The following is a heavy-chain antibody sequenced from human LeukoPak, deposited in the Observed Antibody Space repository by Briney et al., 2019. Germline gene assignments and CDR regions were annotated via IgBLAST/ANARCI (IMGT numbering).Heavy chain of an antibody. J-gene: IGHJ4*02. V-gene: IGHV4-38-2*02. CDR1: GYSISSGYY. CDR2: IYHSGST. Sequence: SESLSLTCTVSGYSISSGYYWGWIRQPPGKGLEWIGRIYHSGSTYYNPSLKSRVTISVDTSKNQFSLKLSSMTAADTAVYYCARDRGTYYFDYWGQGTLVTVSS. CDR3: ARDRGTYYFDY.